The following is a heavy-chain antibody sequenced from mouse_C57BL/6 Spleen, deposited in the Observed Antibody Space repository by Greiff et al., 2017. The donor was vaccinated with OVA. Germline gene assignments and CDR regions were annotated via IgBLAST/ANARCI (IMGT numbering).Heavy chain of an antibody. CDR1: GYTFTSYW. Sequence: VQLQQPGAELVKPGASVKLSCTASGYTFTSYWMHWVKQRPGPGLEWIGMIHPNSGSTNYNEKFKSKATLTVDKSSSTAYMQLSSRTSEDSAVYYCASTTVVDAMDDWGQGTSVTVSA. CDR2: IHPNSGST. V-gene: IGHV1-64*01. CDR3: ASTTVVDAMDD. D-gene: IGHD1-1*01. J-gene: IGHJ4*01.